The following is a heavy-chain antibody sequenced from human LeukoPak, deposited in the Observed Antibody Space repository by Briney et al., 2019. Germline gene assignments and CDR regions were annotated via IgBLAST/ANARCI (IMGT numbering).Heavy chain of an antibody. CDR3: AKGVYCSSTSCYATDPLDY. V-gene: IGHV3-23*01. J-gene: IGHJ4*02. D-gene: IGHD2-2*01. CDR2: ISGSGGST. CDR1: GFTFSSYA. Sequence: PGGSLRLSCAASGFTFSSYAMSWVRQAPGKGLEWVSAISGSGGSTYYADSVKGRFTISIDNSKNTLYLQMNSLKAEDTAVYYCAKGVYCSSTSCYATDPLDYWGQGTLVTVSS.